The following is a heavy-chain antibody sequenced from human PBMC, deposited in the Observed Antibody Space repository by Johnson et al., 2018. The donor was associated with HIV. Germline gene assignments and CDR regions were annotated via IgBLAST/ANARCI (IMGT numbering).Heavy chain of an antibody. D-gene: IGHD2-15*01. Sequence: EVQLVESGGGLVQPGRSLRLSCAASGFTFSSYAMHWVRQAPGKGLEWVSVIYSGGNTYYADSVNVRFTISRDNSKNTLYLQINGLRAEDTAVYYCARRGGVVVGAFDIWGQGTMVTVSS. CDR1: GFTFSSYA. J-gene: IGHJ3*02. CDR2: IYSGGNT. CDR3: ARRGGVVVGAFDI. V-gene: IGHV3-66*04.